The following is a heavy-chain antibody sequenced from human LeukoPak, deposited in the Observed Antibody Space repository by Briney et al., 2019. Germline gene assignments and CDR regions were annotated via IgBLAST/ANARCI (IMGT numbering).Heavy chain of an antibody. CDR2: IRYDGSNK. J-gene: IGHJ4*02. CDR1: GFTFSSYG. Sequence: PGGSLRLSCAASGFTFSSYGMHWVRQAPGKGLEWVAFIRYDGSNKYYADSVKGRFTISRDNSKNTLYLQMNSLRAEDTAVYYCARDGRRTRVPGISDYWGQGTLVTVSS. V-gene: IGHV3-30*02. CDR3: ARDGRRTRVPGISDY. D-gene: IGHD1-14*01.